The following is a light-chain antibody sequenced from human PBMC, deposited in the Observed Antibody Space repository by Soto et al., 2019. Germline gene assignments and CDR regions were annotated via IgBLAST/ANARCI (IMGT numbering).Light chain of an antibody. J-gene: IGKJ1*01. CDR1: QSVSSSY. CDR2: GAS. Sequence: EIALTQSPGTLSLSPGERATLSCRASQSVSSSYLAWYQQKPGQAPRLLIYGASSRATGIPDRFSGSGSGTDFTLTISRLEPEDFAVYYCHQYGSSPRTFGQGTKVEIK. V-gene: IGKV3-20*01. CDR3: HQYGSSPRT.